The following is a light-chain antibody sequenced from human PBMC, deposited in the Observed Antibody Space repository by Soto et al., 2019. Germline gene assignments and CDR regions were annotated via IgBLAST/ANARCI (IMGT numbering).Light chain of an antibody. J-gene: IGKJ1*01. Sequence: EIVMTQSPATLSVSPGERATLSCRASRSVSSNLAWYRQKPSQAPRLLIYAASTRATGIPARFSGSGSGTEFTLTISSLQSEDFAVYYCQQYNNWPRTFGQGTKVEIK. CDR2: AAS. V-gene: IGKV3-15*01. CDR1: RSVSSN. CDR3: QQYNNWPRT.